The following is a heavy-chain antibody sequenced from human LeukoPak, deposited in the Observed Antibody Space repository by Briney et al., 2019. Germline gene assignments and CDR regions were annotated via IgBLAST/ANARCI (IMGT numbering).Heavy chain of an antibody. CDR3: ARDRSGSYYYFDY. CDR1: GGSISSSSYY. D-gene: IGHD1-26*01. J-gene: IGHJ4*02. V-gene: IGHV4-39*07. Sequence: PSETLSLTCTVSGGSISSSSYYWGWIRQPPGKGLEWIGSIYYSGSTYYNPSLKSRVTISVDTSKNQFSLKLSSVTAADTAVYYCARDRSGSYYYFDYWGQGTLVTVS. CDR2: IYYSGST.